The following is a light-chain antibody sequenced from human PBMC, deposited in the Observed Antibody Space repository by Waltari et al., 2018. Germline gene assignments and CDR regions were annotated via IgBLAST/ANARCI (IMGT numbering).Light chain of an antibody. CDR1: SSDVGSYDY. Sequence: QSALTHPASVSGSPGQSITISCTGTSSDVGSYDYVSWYQQHPGKAPKVMIYDVSNRPSGVSNRFSGSKSGNTASLTISGLQAEDEADYYCSSHTSNNVVVFGGGTKLTVL. CDR3: SSHTSNNVVV. V-gene: IGLV2-14*01. J-gene: IGLJ2*01. CDR2: DVS.